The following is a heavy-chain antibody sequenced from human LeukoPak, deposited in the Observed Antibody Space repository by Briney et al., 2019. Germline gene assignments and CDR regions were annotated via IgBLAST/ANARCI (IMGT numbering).Heavy chain of an antibody. CDR3: ARHKGPLGYCSGGSCYSYGWFDP. CDR2: TYYSGST. V-gene: IGHV4-59*08. Sequence: PSETLSLTCTVSGGSISSYYWSWIRQPPGKGLEWIGYTYYSGSTNYNPSLKSRITISVDTSKNQFSLKLSSVTAADTAVYYCARHKGPLGYCSGGSCYSYGWFDPWGQGTLVTVSS. CDR1: GGSISSYY. J-gene: IGHJ5*02. D-gene: IGHD2-15*01.